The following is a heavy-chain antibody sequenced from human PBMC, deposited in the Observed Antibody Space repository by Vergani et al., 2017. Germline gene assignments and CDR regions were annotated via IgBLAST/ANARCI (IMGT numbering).Heavy chain of an antibody. CDR2: ISVYNGIT. V-gene: IGHV1-18*01. J-gene: IGHJ6*02. Sequence: QVQLVQSGAEVKKPGASVKVSCKASGYTFTSYVISSVRQAPGQGREWMGWISVYNGITNYAQKPQGRVTMTTDTSTSTAYMEPRSLRTDDTAVYSCAGGEVIPSAMYYYYGMDVWGQGTTVTVSS. CDR1: GYTFTSYV. CDR3: AGGEVIPSAMYYYYGMDV. D-gene: IGHD2-2*01.